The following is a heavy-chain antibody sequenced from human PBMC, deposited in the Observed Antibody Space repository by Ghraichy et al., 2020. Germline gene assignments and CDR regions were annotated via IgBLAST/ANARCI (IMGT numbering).Heavy chain of an antibody. D-gene: IGHD6-19*01. J-gene: IGHJ5*02. CDR3: ATLSMAVAGAGDWFDP. CDR2: IYYRGNT. V-gene: IGHV4-59*08. CDR1: GGSINSYY. Sequence: SQTLSLTCTVSGGSINSYYWSWIRQPPGKGLEWIAYIYYRGNTNYNPSLKSRVTISVDTSKNQFSLKLSSVTAADTAVYYCATLSMAVAGAGDWFDPWGQGTLVTVSS.